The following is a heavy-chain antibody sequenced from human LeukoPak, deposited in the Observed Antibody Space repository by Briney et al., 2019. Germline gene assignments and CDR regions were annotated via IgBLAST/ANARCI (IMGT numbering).Heavy chain of an antibody. CDR2: IKQDGSEK. CDR1: GFTFSSYG. V-gene: IGHV3-7*01. CDR3: ARDGYSSSSVLRY. J-gene: IGHJ4*02. D-gene: IGHD6-6*01. Sequence: PGGSLRPSCAASGFTFSSYGMHWVRQAPGKGVEWVANIKQDGSEKYYVDSVKGRFTISRDNTKNSLYLQMNSLRAEDTAVYYCARDGYSSSSVLRYWGQGTLVTVSS.